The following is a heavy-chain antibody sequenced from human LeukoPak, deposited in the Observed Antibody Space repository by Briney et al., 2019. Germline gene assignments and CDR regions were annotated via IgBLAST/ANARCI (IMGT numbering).Heavy chain of an antibody. CDR3: TRDRAGYYDSSGPNWYFDL. V-gene: IGHV3-49*04. D-gene: IGHD3-22*01. CDR2: IRSKAYGGTT. J-gene: IGHJ2*01. Sequence: GGSLRLSCAASGFTFSSYAMHWVRQAPGKGLEWVGFIRSKAYGGTTEYAASVKGRFTISRDDSKSIAYLQMNSLKTEDTAVHYCTRDRAGYYDSSGPNWYFDLWGRGTLVTVSS. CDR1: GFTFSSYA.